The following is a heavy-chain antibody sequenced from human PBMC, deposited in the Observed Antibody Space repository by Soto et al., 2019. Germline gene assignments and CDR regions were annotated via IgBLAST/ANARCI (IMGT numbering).Heavy chain of an antibody. V-gene: IGHV4-30-4*01. Sequence: PSETLSLTCSVSGGSISSGDYYWSWIRQPPGKGLEWIGYIYYSGSTYYNPSLKSRVTISVDTSKNQFSLKLSSVTAADTAVYYCARVGDSSGYCIDYWGQGTLVTVSS. CDR1: GGSISSGDYY. D-gene: IGHD3-22*01. CDR3: ARVGDSSGYCIDY. J-gene: IGHJ4*02. CDR2: IYYSGST.